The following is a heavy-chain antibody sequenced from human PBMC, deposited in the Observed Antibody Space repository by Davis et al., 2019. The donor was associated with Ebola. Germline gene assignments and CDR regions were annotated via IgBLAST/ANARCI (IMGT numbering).Heavy chain of an antibody. CDR3: ARAANRKRDAFDI. CDR1: GFTFSSYS. CDR2: ISSSSSYI. D-gene: IGHD2/OR15-2a*01. J-gene: IGHJ3*02. V-gene: IGHV3-21*01. Sequence: GESLKISCAASGFTFSSYSMNWVRQAPGKGLEWVSSISSSSSYIYYADSVKGRFTISRDNAKNSLYLQMNSLRAEDTAVYYCARAANRKRDAFDIWGQGTMVTVSS.